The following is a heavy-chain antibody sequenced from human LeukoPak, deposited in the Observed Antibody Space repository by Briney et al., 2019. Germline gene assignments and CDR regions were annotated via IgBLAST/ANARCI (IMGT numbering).Heavy chain of an antibody. CDR3: ARDLIVVVPAAPDAFDI. CDR1: GFTFSSYA. V-gene: IGHV3-30-3*01. CDR2: ISYDGSNK. Sequence: GGSLRLSCAASGFTFSSYAMHWVRQAPGKGLEWVAVISYDGSNKYYADSVKGRFTISRDNSKNTLYLQMNSLRAEDTAVYYCARDLIVVVPAAPDAFDIWGQGTMVTVSS. J-gene: IGHJ3*02. D-gene: IGHD2-2*01.